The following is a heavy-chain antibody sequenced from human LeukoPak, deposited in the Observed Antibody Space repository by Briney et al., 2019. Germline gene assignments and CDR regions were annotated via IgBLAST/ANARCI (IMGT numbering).Heavy chain of an antibody. CDR3: AKERKLLPFDC. V-gene: IGHV3-30*18. CDR1: GFTFRNYG. D-gene: IGHD4-23*01. CDR2: ISKDGGSNK. J-gene: IGHJ4*02. Sequence: GSLRLSCAASGFTFRNYGMHWVRQAPGKGLEWVAVISKDGGSNKYHADSVKGRFTISRDNSMNTLYPQMNSLRAEDTAVYYCAKERKLLPFDCWGQGTLVTVSS.